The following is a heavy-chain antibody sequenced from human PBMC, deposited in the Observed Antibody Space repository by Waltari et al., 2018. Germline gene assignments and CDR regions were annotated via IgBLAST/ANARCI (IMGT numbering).Heavy chain of an antibody. CDR1: GFTFSSYG. D-gene: IGHD1-26*01. CDR3: ARGIVGATGFDY. CDR2: IGYDGSNK. Sequence: QVQLVESGGGVVQPGRSLRLSCAASGFTFSSYGMHWVRQAPGKGLEWVAVIGYDGSNKYYADSVKGRFTISRDNSKNTLYLQMNSLRAEDTAVYYCARGIVGATGFDYWGQGTLVTVSS. J-gene: IGHJ4*02. V-gene: IGHV3-33*01.